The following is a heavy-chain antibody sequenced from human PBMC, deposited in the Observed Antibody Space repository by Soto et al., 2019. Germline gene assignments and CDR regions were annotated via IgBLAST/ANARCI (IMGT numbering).Heavy chain of an antibody. CDR1: GGTFSSYA. Sequence: SVKVSCKASGGTFSSYAISWVRQAPGQGLEWMGGIIPIFGTANYAQKFQGRVTITADESTSTAYMELSSLRSEDTAVYYCAREYCGGDCLDYYYYGMDVWGQGTTVTVSS. V-gene: IGHV1-69*13. CDR2: IIPIFGTA. D-gene: IGHD2-21*02. CDR3: AREYCGGDCLDYYYYGMDV. J-gene: IGHJ6*02.